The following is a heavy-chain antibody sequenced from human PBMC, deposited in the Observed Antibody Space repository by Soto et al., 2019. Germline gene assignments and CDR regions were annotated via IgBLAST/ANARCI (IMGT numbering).Heavy chain of an antibody. J-gene: IGHJ4*02. D-gene: IGHD3-10*01. CDR1: GFTFSSYA. Sequence: QVQLVESGGGVVQPGRSLRLSCAASGFTFSSYAMHWVRQAPGTGLEWVAVISYDGSNKYYADSVKGRFTISRDNSKNTLYLQMNSLRAEDTAVYYCASVRFGEFSFDYWGQGTLVTVSS. CDR2: ISYDGSNK. CDR3: ASVRFGEFSFDY. V-gene: IGHV3-30-3*01.